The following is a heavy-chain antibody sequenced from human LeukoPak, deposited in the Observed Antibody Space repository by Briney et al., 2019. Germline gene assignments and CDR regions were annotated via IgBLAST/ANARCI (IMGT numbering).Heavy chain of an antibody. Sequence: GGSLRLSCAASGFTFSSYAMSWVRQAPGKGLEWVSAISGSGGSTYYADSVKGRFTISRDNSKNTLYLQMNSLRAEDTAVYYCAKDGRFFKYYGSGDPDYWGQGTLVTVSS. CDR1: GFTFSSYA. D-gene: IGHD3-10*01. J-gene: IGHJ4*02. CDR3: AKDGRFFKYYGSGDPDY. CDR2: ISGSGGST. V-gene: IGHV3-23*01.